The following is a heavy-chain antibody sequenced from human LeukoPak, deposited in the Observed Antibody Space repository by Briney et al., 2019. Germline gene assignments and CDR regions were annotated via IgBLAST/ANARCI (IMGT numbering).Heavy chain of an antibody. D-gene: IGHD2-15*01. V-gene: IGHV1-69*01. CDR1: GGTFSSYA. J-gene: IGHJ1*01. Sequence: SVKVSCKASGGTFSSYAISWVRQAPGQGLEWMGGIIPIFGTANYAQKFQGRVTITADESTSTAYMELSSLRTEDTAVYYCAMLGYCSGGSCYQPAEYFQHWGQGTLVTVSS. CDR2: IIPIFGTA. CDR3: AMLGYCSGGSCYQPAEYFQH.